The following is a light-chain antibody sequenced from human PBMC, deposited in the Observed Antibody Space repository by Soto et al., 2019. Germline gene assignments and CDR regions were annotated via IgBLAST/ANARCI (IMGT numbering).Light chain of an antibody. J-gene: IGKJ1*01. Sequence: EIPMTQSPSTLYASVGDRVTIXCRASQSLSSRIVWYQQKPGGAPKPLIYKASILESGVTSRFSGSGCGKEFIITISSLQPDDFATYYCQQYNSQWTFGQGTKVDI. CDR3: QQYNSQWT. V-gene: IGKV1-5*03. CDR1: QSLSSR. CDR2: KAS.